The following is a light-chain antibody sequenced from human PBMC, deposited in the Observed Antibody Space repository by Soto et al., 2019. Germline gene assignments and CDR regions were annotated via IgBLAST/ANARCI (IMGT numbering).Light chain of an antibody. V-gene: IGKV3-20*01. CDR3: QPYATSTKLP. CDR1: QSVTGSY. CDR2: GAS. J-gene: IGKJ4*01. Sequence: ELVLTQSPGTLSLSPGERATLACRASQSVTGSYLALYQQKPGQAPTLLIYGASSRATGIPARFSGSGSGTDFTLTISRLEPDAFAVYYCQPYATSTKLPVGGGTKVEIK.